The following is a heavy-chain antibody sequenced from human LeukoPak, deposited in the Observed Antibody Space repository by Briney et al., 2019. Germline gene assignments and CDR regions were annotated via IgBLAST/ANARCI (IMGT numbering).Heavy chain of an antibody. Sequence: ETLSLTCTVSGGSISSSSYYWGWIRQPPGKGLEWVASITSRSSYIFYAASVKGRFTISRDNAKNSLYLQMNNLSAEDTAIYYCARDFRAVAESYYYYYMDVWGKGTTVTVSS. V-gene: IGHV3-21*06. J-gene: IGHJ6*03. D-gene: IGHD6-19*01. CDR3: ARDFRAVAESYYYYYMDV. CDR1: GGSISSSS. CDR2: ITSRSSYI.